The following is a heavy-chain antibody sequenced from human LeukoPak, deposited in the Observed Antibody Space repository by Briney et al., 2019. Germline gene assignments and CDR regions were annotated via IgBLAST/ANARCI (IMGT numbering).Heavy chain of an antibody. J-gene: IGHJ5*02. CDR1: GFTFSDYG. CDR2: IWYDGSDK. D-gene: IGHD3-10*01. V-gene: IGHV3-33*01. Sequence: GRSLRLSCAASGFTFSDYGMHWVRQAPGKWLEWVSVIWYDGSDKYYADSVTGRFTISRDNSKNTLYLQMNSLRAEDTALYYCARDPITLIRGVITPAGGWFDPWGQGTLVTVSS. CDR3: ARDPITLIRGVITPAGGWFDP.